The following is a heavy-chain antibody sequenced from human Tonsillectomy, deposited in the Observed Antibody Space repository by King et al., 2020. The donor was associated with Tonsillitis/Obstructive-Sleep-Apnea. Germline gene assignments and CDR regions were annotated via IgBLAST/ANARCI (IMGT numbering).Heavy chain of an antibody. V-gene: IGHV5-51*01. CDR3: ATLGVAAADYYYMDV. CDR1: GYSFTSYW. J-gene: IGHJ6*03. CDR2: IYPGDSDT. D-gene: IGHD6-13*01. Sequence: VQLVESGAEVKKPGESLKISCKGSGYSFTSYWIGWVRQMPGKGLEWMGIIYPGDSDTRYSPSFQGQVTISADKSISTAYLQWSSLKASDTAMYYCATLGVAAADYYYMDVWGKGTTVTVSS.